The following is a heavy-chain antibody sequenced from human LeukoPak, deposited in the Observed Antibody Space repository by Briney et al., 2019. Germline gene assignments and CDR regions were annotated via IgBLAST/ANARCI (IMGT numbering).Heavy chain of an antibody. V-gene: IGHV3-23*01. CDR1: GFTFSSHG. Sequence: PGGSLRLSCAASGFTFSSHGMSWVRQAPGKGLEWVSIISGSGGSTHYADAEKGRFIISRDNTKNQYHVQINSLRSEDPAVYYCAKNRGWDSRGWPMDHWGQGTLVTVSS. CDR2: ISGSGGST. D-gene: IGHD6-19*01. J-gene: IGHJ4*02. CDR3: AKNRGWDSRGWPMDH.